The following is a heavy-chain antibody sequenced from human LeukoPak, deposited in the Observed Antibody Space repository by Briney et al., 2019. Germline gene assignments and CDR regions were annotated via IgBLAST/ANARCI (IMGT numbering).Heavy chain of an antibody. J-gene: IGHJ6*03. CDR2: ISAYNGNT. CDR1: GYTFTSYG. V-gene: IGHV1-18*01. Sequence: ASVKVSCKASGYTFTSYGISWVRQAPGQGLEWMGWISAYNGNTNYAQKLQGRVTMTTDTSTSTAYMELSSLRSEDTAVYYCARCSSNPYYYYYMDVWGKGTTVTVSS. D-gene: IGHD6-13*01. CDR3: ARCSSNPYYYYYMDV.